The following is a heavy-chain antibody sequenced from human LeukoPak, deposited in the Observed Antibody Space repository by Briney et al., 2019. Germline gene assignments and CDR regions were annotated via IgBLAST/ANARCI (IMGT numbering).Heavy chain of an antibody. CDR3: AREKVVVVPAYFDY. CDR1: GFTFDDYA. Sequence: GRSLRLSCAASGFTFDDYAMHWVRQAPGKGLEWVSGINWNSRSIGYADSVKGRFTISRDSAKNSLYLQMNSLRAEDTAVYYCAREKVVVVPAYFDYWGQGTLVTVSS. J-gene: IGHJ4*02. CDR2: INWNSRSI. V-gene: IGHV3-9*01. D-gene: IGHD2-2*01.